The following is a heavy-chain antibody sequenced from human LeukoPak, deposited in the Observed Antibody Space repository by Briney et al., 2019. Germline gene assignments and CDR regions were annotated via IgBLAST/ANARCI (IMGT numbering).Heavy chain of an antibody. D-gene: IGHD3-22*01. CDR1: GGSISSSSYY. CDR3: ARRRYYDSTGYLD. Sequence: SETLSLTCTVSGGSISSSSYYWGWIRHPPGKGLEWIGDVYYSGRTYSSPSLKSRVAISVDTSWNQFSLNLNSVTAADTAVYYCARRRYYDSTGYLDWGQGTLVTVSS. V-gene: IGHV4-39*01. CDR2: VYYSGRT. J-gene: IGHJ1*01.